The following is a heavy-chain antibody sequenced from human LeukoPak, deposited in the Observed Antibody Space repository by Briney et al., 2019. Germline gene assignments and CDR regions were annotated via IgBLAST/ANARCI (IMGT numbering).Heavy chain of an antibody. CDR1: GFTLSSYG. CDR3: AKGRTEGVITTPIDY. Sequence: GGSLSLSCAASGFTLSSYGMHWVRQAPGKGLEWVAVISYDGSNKYYADSVKGRFTISRDNSKNTLYLQMNSLRAEDTAVYYCAKGRTEGVITTPIDYWGQGTLVTVSS. V-gene: IGHV3-30*18. J-gene: IGHJ4*02. D-gene: IGHD3-22*01. CDR2: ISYDGSNK.